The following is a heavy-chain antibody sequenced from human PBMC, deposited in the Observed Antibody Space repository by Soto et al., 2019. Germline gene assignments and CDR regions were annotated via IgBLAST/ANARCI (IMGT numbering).Heavy chain of an antibody. J-gene: IGHJ6*02. CDR2: IIPIFGTA. Sequence: SVKVSCKASGGTFSSYAISWVRQAPGQGLEWMGGIIPIFGTANYAQKFQGRVTITADESTSTAYMELSSLRSEDTAVYYCARVFWSGHSYYSYGMDVWGQGTTVTVSS. CDR3: ARVFWSGHSYYSYGMDV. V-gene: IGHV1-69*13. D-gene: IGHD3-3*01. CDR1: GGTFSSYA.